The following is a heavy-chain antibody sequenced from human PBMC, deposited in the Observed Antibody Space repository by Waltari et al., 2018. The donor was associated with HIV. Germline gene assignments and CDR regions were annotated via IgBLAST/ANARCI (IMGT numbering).Heavy chain of an antibody. CDR3: ARDDGIAVAGPRSGPSAYYYGMDV. CDR1: VGSISSSSYY. V-gene: IGHV4-39*07. J-gene: IGHJ6*02. CDR2: IYYSGST. Sequence: QLQLQESGPGLVKPSETLSLTCTVSVGSISSSSYYWGWIHQPPGKGLEWIGGIYYSGSTYYNPSLKSRVTISVDTSKNQFSLKLSSVTAADTAVYYCARDDGIAVAGPRSGPSAYYYGMDVWGQGTTVTVSS. D-gene: IGHD6-19*01.